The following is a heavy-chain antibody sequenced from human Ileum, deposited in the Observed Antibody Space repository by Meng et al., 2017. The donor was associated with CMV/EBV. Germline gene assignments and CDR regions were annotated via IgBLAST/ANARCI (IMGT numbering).Heavy chain of an antibody. Sequence: HLKGSWPSLVKPSQTLSLTCTVSGCSISSGGFYWSWIRQHPGKGLEWIGYIYYSGSTYYNPSLRSRVAISIDTSKNQFSLKLTSVTAADTAVYFCARTNYGDYNWFDPWGQGTLVTVSS. J-gene: IGHJ5*02. CDR3: ARTNYGDYNWFDP. V-gene: IGHV4-31*03. CDR2: IYYSGST. D-gene: IGHD4-17*01. CDR1: GCSISSGGFY.